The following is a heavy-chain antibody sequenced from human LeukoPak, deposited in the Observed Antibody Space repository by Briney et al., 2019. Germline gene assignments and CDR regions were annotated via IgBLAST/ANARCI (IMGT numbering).Heavy chain of an antibody. V-gene: IGHV3-33*01. CDR3: AREQGGGYDA. Sequence: GRSLRLSCAASGFTFSSYGMHWVRQAPGKGLEWVAVTWYDGSNEYYADSVKGRFTISRDNSKTTLYLQMNSLRADDTAVYYCAREQGGGYDAWGQGTLVTVSS. D-gene: IGHD5-12*01. CDR2: TWYDGSNE. J-gene: IGHJ5*02. CDR1: GFTFSSYG.